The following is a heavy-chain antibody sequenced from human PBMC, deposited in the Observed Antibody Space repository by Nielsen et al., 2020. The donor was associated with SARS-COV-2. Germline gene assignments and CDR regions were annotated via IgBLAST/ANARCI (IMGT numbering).Heavy chain of an antibody. V-gene: IGHV4-31*03. CDR3: ARMRRMLYPVWVDD. J-gene: IGHJ4*02. CDR2: IYYNGNT. D-gene: IGHD2-8*01. Sequence: LRLSCTVSGGSISSGGYYWSWIRQLPGKGLEWIGYIYYNGNTYYNPSLKSRLTISVDTSRNQFSLKLTSVTAADTAVYYCARMRRMLYPVWVDDWGQGTLVTVSS. CDR1: GGSISSGGYY.